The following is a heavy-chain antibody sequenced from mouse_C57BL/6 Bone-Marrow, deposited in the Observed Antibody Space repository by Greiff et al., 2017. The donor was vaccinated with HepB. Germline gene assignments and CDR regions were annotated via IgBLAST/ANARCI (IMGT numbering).Heavy chain of an antibody. CDR1: GYAFGSYW. Sequence: QVQLQQSGAELVKPGASVKISCKASGYAFGSYWMNWVKQRPGKGLEWIGQIYPGDGDTNYNGKFKGKATLTADKSSSTAYMQLSSLTSEDSAVYFCARGGYYSNYVYFDVWGTGTTVTVSS. CDR3: ARGGYYSNYVYFDV. J-gene: IGHJ1*03. V-gene: IGHV1-80*01. CDR2: IYPGDGDT. D-gene: IGHD2-5*01.